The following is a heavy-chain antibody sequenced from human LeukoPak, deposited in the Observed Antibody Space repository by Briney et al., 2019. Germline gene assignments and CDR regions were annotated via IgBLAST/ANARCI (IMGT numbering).Heavy chain of an antibody. V-gene: IGHV4-59*01. CDR2: IYYSGST. J-gene: IGHJ5*02. D-gene: IGHD2-15*01. Sequence: SETLSLTCTVSGSSISSYYWSCIRQPPGKGLEWIGYIYYSGSTNYNPSLKSRVTISVDTSKNQFSLKLNSVTAADTAIYYCTRGSRYCSSGSCYGWFDPWGQGTLVTVSS. CDR3: TRGSRYCSSGSCYGWFDP. CDR1: GSSISSYY.